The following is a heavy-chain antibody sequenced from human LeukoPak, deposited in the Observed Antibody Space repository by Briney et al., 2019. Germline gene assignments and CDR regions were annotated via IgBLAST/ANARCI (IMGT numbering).Heavy chain of an antibody. CDR1: GGSISSSSYY. V-gene: IGHV4-39*07. J-gene: IGHJ4*02. Sequence: SETLSLTCTVSGGSISSSSYYWGWIRQPPGKGLEWIGSIYYSGSTNYNPSLKSRVTISVDTSKNQFSLKLSSVTAADTALYYCARGSSSSHHPALSWGQGTLVTVSS. CDR2: IYYSGST. D-gene: IGHD6-13*01. CDR3: ARGSSSSHHPALS.